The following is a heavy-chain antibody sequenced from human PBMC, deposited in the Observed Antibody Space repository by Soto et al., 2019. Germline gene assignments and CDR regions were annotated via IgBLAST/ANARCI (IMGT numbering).Heavy chain of an antibody. CDR2: INPNSGGT. CDR1: GYTFTGYY. Sequence: ASVKVSCKASGYTFTGYYMHWVRQAPGQGLEWMGWINPNSGGTNYAQKFQGWVTMTRDTSISTAYMELSRLRSDDTAVYYCARAPLYYYGSGSYYNRCFDYWGQGTLVTVSS. J-gene: IGHJ4*02. V-gene: IGHV1-2*04. CDR3: ARAPLYYYGSGSYYNRCFDY. D-gene: IGHD3-10*01.